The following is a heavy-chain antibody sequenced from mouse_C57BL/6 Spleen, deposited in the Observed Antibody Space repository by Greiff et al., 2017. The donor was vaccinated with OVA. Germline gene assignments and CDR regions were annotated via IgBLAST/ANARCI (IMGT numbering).Heavy chain of an antibody. Sequence: EVQLQESGPELVKPGASVKMSCKASGYTFTDYNMHWVKQSHGKSLEWIGYINPNNGGTSYNQKFKGKATLTVNKSSSTAYMELRSLTSEDSAVYYCAREGNWVYYAMDYWGQGTSVTVSS. V-gene: IGHV1-22*01. CDR1: GYTFTDYN. D-gene: IGHD4-1*01. CDR3: AREGNWVYYAMDY. CDR2: INPNNGGT. J-gene: IGHJ4*01.